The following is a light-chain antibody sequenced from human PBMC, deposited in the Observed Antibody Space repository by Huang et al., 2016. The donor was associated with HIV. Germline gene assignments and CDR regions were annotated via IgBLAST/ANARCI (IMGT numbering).Light chain of an antibody. V-gene: IGKV1-NL1*01. J-gene: IGKJ4*01. CDR1: QGMSNF. Sequence: DIKMPHSPSSLSASVGDRVTITCRASQGMSNFLAWYRQKPGKAPKLLLYSASRLEREGPARLRGSGSGTDYTLTISSLQPEDFATYYCQQYYSNPLTFGGGTRVEIK. CDR3: QQYYSNPLT. CDR2: SAS.